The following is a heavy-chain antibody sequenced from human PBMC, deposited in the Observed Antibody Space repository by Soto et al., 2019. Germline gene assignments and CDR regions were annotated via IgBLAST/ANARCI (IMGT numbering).Heavy chain of an antibody. CDR3: ARALGISGAFDI. Sequence: SETLSLTCTVSGGSISSSSYYWGWIRQPPGKGLEWIGSIYYSGSTNYNPSLKSRVTISVDTSKNQFSLKLSSVTAADTAVYYCARALGISGAFDIWGQGTMVTVSS. J-gene: IGHJ3*02. D-gene: IGHD7-27*01. CDR1: GGSISSSSYY. V-gene: IGHV4-39*07. CDR2: IYYSGST.